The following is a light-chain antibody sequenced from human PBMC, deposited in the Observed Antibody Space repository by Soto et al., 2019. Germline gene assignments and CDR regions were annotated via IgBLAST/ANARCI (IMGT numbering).Light chain of an antibody. V-gene: IGKV1-5*03. J-gene: IGKJ1*01. CDR2: KAS. CDR3: QHYNSYSEA. CDR1: QSISSW. Sequence: EIHMTHSPATLSVTGGERVTTACRASQSISSWLAWYQQKPGKDPKILIYKASTLKSGVPSRFSGSGSGTEFTLTISSLQPDDFATYYCQHYNSYSEAFGQGTKVDIK.